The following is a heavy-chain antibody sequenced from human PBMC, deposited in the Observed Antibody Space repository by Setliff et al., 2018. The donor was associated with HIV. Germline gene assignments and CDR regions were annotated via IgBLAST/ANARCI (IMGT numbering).Heavy chain of an antibody. D-gene: IGHD4-17*01. V-gene: IGHV5-51*01. CDR2: IYPGDSDT. Sequence: GESLKISCKGSRYSFTNYWIGWVRQMPGKGLEWMGIIYPGDSDTRYSPALQGQVTISADKSISTAYLHWSSPKASDTAMYYCATSDYGGNSGHFQHWGQGTLVTVSS. J-gene: IGHJ1*01. CDR3: ATSDYGGNSGHFQH. CDR1: RYSFTNYW.